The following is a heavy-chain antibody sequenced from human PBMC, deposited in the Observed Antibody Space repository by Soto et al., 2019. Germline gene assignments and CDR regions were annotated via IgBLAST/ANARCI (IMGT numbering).Heavy chain of an antibody. Sequence: SETLSLTCTVSGGSISSSSYYWGWIRQPPGKGLEWIGSICYSGSTYYSPSLKSRVTISVDTSKNRFSLKLSSVTAAATAVYYCATIVPAAIASYYGMDVWGQGTTVTVSS. V-gene: IGHV4-39*01. CDR1: GGSISSSSYY. D-gene: IGHD2-2*01. CDR2: ICYSGST. J-gene: IGHJ6*02. CDR3: ATIVPAAIASYYGMDV.